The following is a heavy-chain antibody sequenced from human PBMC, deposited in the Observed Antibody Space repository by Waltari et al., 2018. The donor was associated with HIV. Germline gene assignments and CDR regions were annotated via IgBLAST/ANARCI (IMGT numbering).Heavy chain of an antibody. Sequence: QPGGSLRLSCVASGFEFNTYNVHWVRQAPGKGLEWMAVVWFDENNKNYAESLKGRLAISRNNAKKTLYLQMNRLRVDDTAVYYCARGTGPLSPLDLWGQGTSVTVSS. V-gene: IGHV3-33*01. CDR1: GFEFNTYN. J-gene: IGHJ3*01. CDR2: VWFDENNK. CDR3: ARGTGPLSPLDL.